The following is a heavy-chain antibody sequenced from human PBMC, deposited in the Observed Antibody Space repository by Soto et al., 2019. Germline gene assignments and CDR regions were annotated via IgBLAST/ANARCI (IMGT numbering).Heavy chain of an antibody. CDR2: MNPNSGNT. Sequence: GASVKVSCKASGDTFTNYDIKWVRQATGQGLEWMGWMNPNSGNTGYAQKFQGQVTISADKSISTAYLQWSSLKASDTAMYYCASPFSYYYDSSGYTGGYYYYGMDVWGQGTTVTVSS. CDR3: ASPFSYYYDSSGYTGGYYYYGMDV. CDR1: GDTFTNYD. D-gene: IGHD3-22*01. V-gene: IGHV1-8*01. J-gene: IGHJ6*02.